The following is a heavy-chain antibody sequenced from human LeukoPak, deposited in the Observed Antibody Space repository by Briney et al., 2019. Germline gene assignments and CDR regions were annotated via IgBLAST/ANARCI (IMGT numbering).Heavy chain of an antibody. D-gene: IGHD3-22*01. V-gene: IGHV3-11*01. CDR1: GFTFSDYY. CDR2: ISSSGSTI. J-gene: IGHJ4*02. CDR3: ARDYYESSGYPPEPYDN. Sequence: GGSLRLSCAASGFTFSDYYMSWIRQAPGKGLEWVSYISSSGSTIYYADSVKGRFTISRDNSKNTLYLQMNSLRTEDTAVYYCARDYYESSGYPPEPYDNWGQGTPVTVSS.